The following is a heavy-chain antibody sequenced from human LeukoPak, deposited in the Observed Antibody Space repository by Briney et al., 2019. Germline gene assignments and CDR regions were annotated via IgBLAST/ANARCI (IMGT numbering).Heavy chain of an antibody. V-gene: IGHV4-59*08. J-gene: IGHJ4*02. CDR2: IYYSGST. CDR3: ARHISGSYSFYFDY. D-gene: IGHD1-26*01. Sequence: PSETLSLTCTVSGGSISSYYWSWIRQPPGKGLEWIGYIYYSGSTNYNPSLKSRATISVDTSKHQFSLKLSSVTAADTAVYYCARHISGSYSFYFDYWGQGTLVTVSS. CDR1: GGSISSYY.